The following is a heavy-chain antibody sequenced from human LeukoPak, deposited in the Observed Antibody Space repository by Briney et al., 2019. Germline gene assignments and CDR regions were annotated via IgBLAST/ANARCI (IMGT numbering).Heavy chain of an antibody. CDR3: ARRHSSGWYYFDY. J-gene: IGHJ4*02. CDR2: IYYSGST. CDR1: GGSISSYY. Sequence: PSETLSLTCTVSGGSISSYYWSWIRQPPGKGLEWIGYIYYSGSTNYNPSLKSRVTISLEKSKNQFSLKLTSVTAADTAVYYCARRHSSGWYYFDYWGQGTLVTVSS. D-gene: IGHD6-19*01. V-gene: IGHV4-59*01.